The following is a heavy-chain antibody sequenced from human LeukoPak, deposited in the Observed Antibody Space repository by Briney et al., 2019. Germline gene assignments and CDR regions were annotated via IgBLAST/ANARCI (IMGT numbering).Heavy chain of an antibody. CDR3: ARDYYGSGSYFGGFDY. CDR1: GGSISSGSYY. CDR2: IYTSGST. V-gene: IGHV4-61*02. D-gene: IGHD3-10*01. J-gene: IGHJ4*02. Sequence: SETLSLTCTVSGGSISSGSYYWSWIRQPAGKGLEWIGRIYTSGSTNYNPSLKSRVTILVDTSKNQFSLKLSSVTAADTAVYYCARDYYGSGSYFGGFDYWGQGTLVTVSS.